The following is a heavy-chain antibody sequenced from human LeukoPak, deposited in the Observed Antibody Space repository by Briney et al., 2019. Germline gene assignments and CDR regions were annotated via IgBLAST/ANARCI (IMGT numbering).Heavy chain of an antibody. CDR1: GGTFSSYA. CDR2: IIPIFGTA. Sequence: SVKVSCKASGGTFSSYAISWVRQAPGQGLEWMGGIIPIFGTANYAQKFQGRVTITADESTSTAYMELSSLRSEDTAVYYCASIFGSSALYYYYGMDVWSQGTTVTVSS. D-gene: IGHD6-25*01. V-gene: IGHV1-69*13. J-gene: IGHJ6*02. CDR3: ASIFGSSALYYYYGMDV.